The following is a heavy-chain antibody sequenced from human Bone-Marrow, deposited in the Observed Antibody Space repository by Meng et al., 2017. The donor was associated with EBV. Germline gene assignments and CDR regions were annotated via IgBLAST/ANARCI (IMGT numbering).Heavy chain of an antibody. Sequence: QRQRQQWGAGLLKPSGTLSLTCAVDGGSFSGYYWSWIRQPPGKGLEWIGEINHSGSTNYNPSLKSRVTISVDTSKNQFSLKLSSVTAADTAVYYCARGRGYSSPNFDYWGQGTLVTVSS. CDR3: ARGRGYSSPNFDY. V-gene: IGHV4-34*01. D-gene: IGHD6-13*01. CDR1: GGSFSGYY. J-gene: IGHJ4*02. CDR2: INHSGST.